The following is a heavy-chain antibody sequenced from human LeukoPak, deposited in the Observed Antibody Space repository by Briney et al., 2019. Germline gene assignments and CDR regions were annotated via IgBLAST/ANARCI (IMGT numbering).Heavy chain of an antibody. V-gene: IGHV3-7*01. Sequence: GGSLRLSCAASGFTFSSYWMSWVRQAPGKGLEWVASIKEEGSEMYYVDSVKGRFTISRDNAKNSLYLQMNSLRAEDTAVYYCASFYSSGWEPLFDYWGQGTLVTVSS. CDR3: ASFYSSGWEPLFDY. CDR2: IKEEGSEM. D-gene: IGHD6-19*01. CDR1: GFTFSSYW. J-gene: IGHJ4*02.